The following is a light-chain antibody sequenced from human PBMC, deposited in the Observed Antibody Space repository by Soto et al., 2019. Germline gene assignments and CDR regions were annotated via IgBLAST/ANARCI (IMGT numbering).Light chain of an antibody. V-gene: IGKV1-17*01. CDR1: QGIRND. CDR2: AAS. J-gene: IGKJ5*01. Sequence: IHVTQSPSSLSPSLVGSVTITCRASQGIRNDLGWYQQKPGKAPKLLIYAASTLQSGVPSRFSGSRSGTEFTLTISSLQPEDFATYYCQQLNSYPITFGQGTRLEIK. CDR3: QQLNSYPIT.